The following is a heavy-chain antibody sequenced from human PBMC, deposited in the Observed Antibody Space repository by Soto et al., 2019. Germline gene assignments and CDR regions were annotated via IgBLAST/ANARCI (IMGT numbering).Heavy chain of an antibody. Sequence: SLKISCAASGFTFDDYAMHWVRQAPGKGLEWVSGISWNSGSIGYADSVKGRFTISRDNAKNSLYLQMNSLRAEDTALYYCAKAQASSSWYAFDIWGQGTMVTVSS. V-gene: IGHV3-9*01. D-gene: IGHD6-13*01. CDR1: GFTFDDYA. CDR3: AKAQASSSWYAFDI. J-gene: IGHJ3*02. CDR2: ISWNSGSI.